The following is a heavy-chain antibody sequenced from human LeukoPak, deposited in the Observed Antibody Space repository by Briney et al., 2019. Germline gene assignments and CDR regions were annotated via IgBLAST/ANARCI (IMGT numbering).Heavy chain of an antibody. J-gene: IGHJ4*02. D-gene: IGHD4-17*01. CDR3: AREKDDYGDYCFDY. V-gene: IGHV4-4*07. Sequence: PSETLSLTCTVSGGSVSSYYWSWIRQPAGKGLEWIGRIYTSGSTNYNPSPKSRVTMSVDTSKNQFSLKLSSVTAADTAAYYCAREKDDYGDYCFDYWGQGTLVTVSS. CDR2: IYTSGST. CDR1: GGSVSSYY.